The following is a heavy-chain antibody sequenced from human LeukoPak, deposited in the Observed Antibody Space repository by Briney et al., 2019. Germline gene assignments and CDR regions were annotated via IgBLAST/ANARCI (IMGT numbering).Heavy chain of an antibody. Sequence: GGSLRLSCAASGFTFRSYSMNWVRQAPGKGLEWVSYISSSGHTIYYADYVKGRFTISRDNAKNTLYLQMNSLRAEDTAVYYCARDWAYLGYCSSTSCSAVDIWGQGTMVTVSS. CDR3: ARDWAYLGYCSSTSCSAVDI. D-gene: IGHD2-2*01. V-gene: IGHV3-48*04. J-gene: IGHJ3*02. CDR2: ISSSGHTI. CDR1: GFTFRSYS.